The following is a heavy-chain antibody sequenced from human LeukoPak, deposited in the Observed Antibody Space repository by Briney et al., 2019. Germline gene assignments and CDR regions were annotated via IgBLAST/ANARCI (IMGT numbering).Heavy chain of an antibody. CDR3: AKVVSGSSSVFSSAFDI. CDR2: IRYDGSNK. CDR1: GFTFSSYG. V-gene: IGHV3-30*02. J-gene: IGHJ3*02. Sequence: GGSLRLSCAASGFTFSSYGMHWVRQAPGKGLEWVAFIRYDGSNKYYADSVKGRFTISRDNSKNTLYLQMNCLRAEDTAVYYCAKVVSGSSSVFSSAFDIWGQGTMVTVSS. D-gene: IGHD6-13*01.